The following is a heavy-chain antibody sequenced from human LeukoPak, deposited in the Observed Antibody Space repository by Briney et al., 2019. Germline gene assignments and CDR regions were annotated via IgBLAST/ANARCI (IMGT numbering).Heavy chain of an antibody. D-gene: IGHD2-2*02. CDR2: IYYSGST. V-gene: IGHV4-30-4*08. J-gene: IGHJ4*02. CDR3: ARIIVVVPAAIEGFDY. CDR1: GGSISSGDYY. Sequence: SETLSLTCTVPGGSISSGDYYWSWIRQPPGKGLEWIGYIYYSGSTYYNPSLKSRVTISVDTSKNQFSLKLSSVTAADTAVYYCARIIVVVPAAIEGFDYWGQGTLVTVSS.